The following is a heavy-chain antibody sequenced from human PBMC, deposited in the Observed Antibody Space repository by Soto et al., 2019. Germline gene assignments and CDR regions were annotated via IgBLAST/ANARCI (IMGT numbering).Heavy chain of an antibody. Sequence: SGPTLVNPTQTLTLTCTFGGFSVSTSGVGVGWIRQPPGKALEWLALIYWNDVKYYSPSLKSRLTITKDTSKNQVVLTMINMDPVDTATYSCAHIGVSRWFDFWGQGTLVTVSS. CDR1: GFSVSTSGVG. D-gene: IGHD6-13*01. J-gene: IGHJ4*02. CDR2: IYWNDVK. CDR3: AHIGVSRWFDF. V-gene: IGHV2-5*01.